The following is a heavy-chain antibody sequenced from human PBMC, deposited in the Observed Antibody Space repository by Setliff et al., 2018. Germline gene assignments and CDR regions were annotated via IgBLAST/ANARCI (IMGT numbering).Heavy chain of an antibody. CDR2: IYTSGST. Sequence: SETLSLTCPVSGGSISSGSYYWSWIRQPAGKGLEWIGRIYTSGSTNYNPSLKSRVTISVDTSKNQFSLKLSSVTAADTAVYYCAGSLGGFDYWGQGTLVTAPQ. CDR1: GGSISSGSYY. V-gene: IGHV4-61*02. CDR3: AGSLGGFDY. J-gene: IGHJ4*02. D-gene: IGHD3-16*01.